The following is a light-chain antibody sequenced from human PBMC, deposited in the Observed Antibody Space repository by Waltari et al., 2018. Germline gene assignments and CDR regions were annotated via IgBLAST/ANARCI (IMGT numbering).Light chain of an antibody. V-gene: IGLV2-14*01. J-gene: IGLJ1*01. CDR2: EVS. CDR1: SSDV. CDR3: SSYASTGP. Sequence: QSALTQPASVSGSPGQSITISCTGTSSDVSWYQQHPGKAPKLMIYEVSNRPQGISNRFSGPKAGSTASLTISGLQPEYEADYYCSSYASTGPFGTGTKVTVL.